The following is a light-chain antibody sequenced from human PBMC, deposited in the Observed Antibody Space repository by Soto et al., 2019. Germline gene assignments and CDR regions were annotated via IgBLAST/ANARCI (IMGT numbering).Light chain of an antibody. CDR3: SSYTSNSPYV. Sequence: QSALAQPASVSGSPGQSITISCSGTSSDVGGYKYVSWYQQHPDKAPKLMIYQVSHRPSEVSNRFSGSKSGNTASLTISGLQAEDEADYYCSSYTSNSPYVFGTGTKVTVL. J-gene: IGLJ1*01. CDR1: SSDVGGYKY. CDR2: QVS. V-gene: IGLV2-14*01.